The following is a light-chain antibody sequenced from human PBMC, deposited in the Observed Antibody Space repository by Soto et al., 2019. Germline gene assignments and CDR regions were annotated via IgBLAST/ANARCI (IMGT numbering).Light chain of an antibody. J-gene: IGKJ2*01. CDR1: QSVLYSSNNKNY. Sequence: DIVMTQSPDSLAVSLGERATINCKSSQSVLYSSNNKNYLAWYQQKPGQPPKLLIYWASTRESGVPDRFSGGGSGTDFTLTIRSLQAEDVAVYYCQQYFATPYTFGQGTKLEIK. CDR3: QQYFATPYT. CDR2: WAS. V-gene: IGKV4-1*01.